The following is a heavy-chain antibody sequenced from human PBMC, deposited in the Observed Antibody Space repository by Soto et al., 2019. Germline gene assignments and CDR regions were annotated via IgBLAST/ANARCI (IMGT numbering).Heavy chain of an antibody. CDR2: FHRSGST. CDR1: GVAMTYGGYS. J-gene: IGHJ5*01. D-gene: IGHD1-26*01. V-gene: IGHV4-30-2*06. CDR3: TNSQGLSRADS. Sequence: SETLSLTCSVSGVAMTYGGYSWSWIRQSPEKGLEWLGCFHRSGSTYYRPSLKSRLAISVDMSRNLLSLSLASVTAADTAIYYCTNSQGLSRADSWGRGILVTVSS.